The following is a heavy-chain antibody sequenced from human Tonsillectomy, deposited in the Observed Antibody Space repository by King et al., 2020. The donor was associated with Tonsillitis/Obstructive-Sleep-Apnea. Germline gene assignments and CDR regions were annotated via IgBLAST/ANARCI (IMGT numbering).Heavy chain of an antibody. CDR2: ISWNSGSI. J-gene: IGHJ6*03. CDR1: GFTFDDYA. Sequence: VQLVESGGGLVQPGRSLRLSCAASGFTFDDYAMHWVRQAPGKGLEWVSGISWNSGSIGYADSVKGRFTISRDNAKNSLYLQMNSQRAEDTALYYCAKGSHCSSTSCYPYYYYYYMDVWGKGTTVTVSS. V-gene: IGHV3-9*01. D-gene: IGHD2-2*01. CDR3: AKGSHCSSTSCYPYYYYYYMDV.